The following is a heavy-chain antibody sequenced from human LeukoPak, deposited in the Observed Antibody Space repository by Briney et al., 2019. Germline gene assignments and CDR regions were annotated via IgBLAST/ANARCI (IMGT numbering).Heavy chain of an antibody. J-gene: IGHJ4*02. CDR2: ISWNSGSI. Sequence: PGRSLRLSCAASGFTFDDYAMHWVRQAPGKGLEWVSGISWNSGSIGYADSVKGRFTISRDNAKNSLYLQMNSLRAEGTALYYCAKDEGDSGYDLGYWGQGTLVTVSS. V-gene: IGHV3-9*01. CDR1: GFTFDDYA. CDR3: AKDEGDSGYDLGY. D-gene: IGHD5-12*01.